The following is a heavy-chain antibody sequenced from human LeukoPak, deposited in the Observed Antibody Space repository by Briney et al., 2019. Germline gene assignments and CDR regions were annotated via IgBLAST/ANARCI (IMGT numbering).Heavy chain of an antibody. CDR1: SGSISSYY. V-gene: IGHV4-59*12. J-gene: IGHJ6*03. CDR3: ARGKIKRNYYYYMDV. Sequence: SETLSLTCTVSSGSISSYYWSWIRQPPGGGLEWIGYIYSSGNTNYNPSLKSRVTISVDTSKNQFSLKLSSVTAADTAVYYCARGKIKRNYYYYMDVWGKGTTVTVSS. D-gene: IGHD6-25*01. CDR2: IYSSGNT.